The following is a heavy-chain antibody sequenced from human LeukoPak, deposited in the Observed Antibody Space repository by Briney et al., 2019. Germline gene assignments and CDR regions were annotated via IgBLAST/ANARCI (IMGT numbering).Heavy chain of an antibody. CDR3: ARDGPRIAAHGEDFDY. V-gene: IGHV1-46*01. D-gene: IGHD6-6*01. J-gene: IGHJ4*02. Sequence: ASVKVFCKASGYTFTSYYMHWVRQAPGQGLEWMGIINPSGGSTSYAQKFQGRVTMTRDTSTSTVYMELSSLRSEDTAVYYCARDGPRIAAHGEDFDYWGQGTLVTVSS. CDR1: GYTFTSYY. CDR2: INPSGGST.